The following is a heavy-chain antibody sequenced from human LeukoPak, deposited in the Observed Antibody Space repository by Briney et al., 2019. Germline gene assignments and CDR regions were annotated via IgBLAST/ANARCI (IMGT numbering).Heavy chain of an antibody. J-gene: IGHJ4*02. V-gene: IGHV1-69*05. D-gene: IGHD3-22*01. Sequence: SVKVSCKASGGTFSSYAISWVRQAPGQGLEWMGGIIPIFGTANYAQKFQGRVTTTTDESTSTAYMELSSLRSEDTAVYYCASSDSSGYYGDYWGQGTLVTVSS. CDR1: GGTFSSYA. CDR3: ASSDSSGYYGDY. CDR2: IIPIFGTA.